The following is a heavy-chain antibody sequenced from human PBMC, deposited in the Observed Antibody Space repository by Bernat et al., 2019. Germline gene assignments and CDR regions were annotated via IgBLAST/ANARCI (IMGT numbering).Heavy chain of an antibody. CDR3: ARDCGYTYGHPFDY. J-gene: IGHJ4*02. CDR2: ILYDGSNK. D-gene: IGHD5-18*01. Sequence: QVQLVESGGGVFQPGRSLRRSCAASGFTFSSYSMHWVRQAPGKGLEWVTLILYDGSNKYYADSVKGRFTISRDNSKNTLYLQMNSLSAEDTAVYYCARDCGYTYGHPFDYWGQGTLVSVSS. CDR1: GFTFSSYS. V-gene: IGHV3-30*01.